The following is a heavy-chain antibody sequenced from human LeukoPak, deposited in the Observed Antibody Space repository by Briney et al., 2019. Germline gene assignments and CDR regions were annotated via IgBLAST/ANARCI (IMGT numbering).Heavy chain of an antibody. J-gene: IGHJ4*02. CDR1: GFSFNDYD. V-gene: IGHV3-48*01. D-gene: IGHD4-23*01. CDR2: ISGNSGTI. CDR3: VGFGDYGGF. Sequence: GGSLRLSCAASGFSFNDYDMHWVRQGTGKGLDWVSYISGNSGTIHYADSVRGRFTISRDNVKKSLCLQMNSLRAEDTAVYYCVGFGDYGGFWGQGTVVTVSS.